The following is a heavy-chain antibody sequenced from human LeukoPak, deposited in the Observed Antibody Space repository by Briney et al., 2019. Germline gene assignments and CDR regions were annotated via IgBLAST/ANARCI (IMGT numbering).Heavy chain of an antibody. V-gene: IGHV3-23*01. D-gene: IGHD3/OR15-3a*01. CDR2: IGTSISRT. Sequence: GGSLRLSCAASGFTFSNYGMSWVRQAPGKGLEWVSGIGTSISRTYYADSVKGRFTISRDNSKNTLYLQMNSLRVEDPAVYYCANSDSDWGQGTLVTVSS. CDR3: ANSDSD. CDR1: GFTFSNYG. J-gene: IGHJ4*02.